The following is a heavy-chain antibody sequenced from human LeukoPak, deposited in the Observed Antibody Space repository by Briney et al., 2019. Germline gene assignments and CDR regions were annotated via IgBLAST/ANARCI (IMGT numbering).Heavy chain of an antibody. CDR1: GGSISSYY. Sequence: SETMSLTCTVSGGSISSYYWSWIRQPPGKGLEWIGYIYYSGSTNYNPSLKSRVTISVDTSKNQFSLKLSSVTAADTAVYYCAGTGTTGTSPLDYWGQGTLVTVSS. CDR3: AGTGTTGTSPLDY. J-gene: IGHJ4*02. D-gene: IGHD1-1*01. CDR2: IYYSGST. V-gene: IGHV4-59*08.